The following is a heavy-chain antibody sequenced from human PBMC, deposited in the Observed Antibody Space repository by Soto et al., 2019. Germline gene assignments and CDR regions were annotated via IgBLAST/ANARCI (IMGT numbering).Heavy chain of an antibody. CDR2: IYYSGST. Sequence: QVQLQESGPGLVKPSETLSLTCTVSGGSISSYYWRWIRQPPGKGLEWIGDIYYSGSTNYNPSLKSRVTISVDTSKNPFSLKLSSVTAADTAVYYCARGGGSPDYWGQGTLVTVSS. CDR1: GGSISSYY. J-gene: IGHJ4*02. CDR3: ARGGGSPDY. D-gene: IGHD1-26*01. V-gene: IGHV4-59*08.